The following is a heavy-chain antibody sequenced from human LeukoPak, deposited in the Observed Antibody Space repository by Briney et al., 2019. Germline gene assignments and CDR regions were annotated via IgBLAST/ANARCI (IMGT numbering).Heavy chain of an antibody. CDR2: IYSSGSA. CDR1: GDITHY. J-gene: IGHJ5*02. CDR3: ARVCCCYDSESNPNWFDP. V-gene: IGHV4-39*01. D-gene: IGHD3-10*01. Sequence: SETLSLTCIVSGDITHYWGWIRQPPGKGLECIGSIYSSGSAYYNPSLRSRVTISLDTSKKQLSLKLNSVTAADTAIYYCARVCCCYDSESNPNWFDPWGRGTLVSVSS.